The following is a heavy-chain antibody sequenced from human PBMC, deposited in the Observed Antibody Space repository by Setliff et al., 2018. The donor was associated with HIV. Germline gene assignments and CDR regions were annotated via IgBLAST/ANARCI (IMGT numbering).Heavy chain of an antibody. CDR1: GDSISSGSYF. CDR3: TREGRGDPAMATTRIDY. CDR2: IYYTGFA. V-gene: IGHV4-39*02. Sequence: KPSETLSLTCSVSGDSISSGSYFWGWIRQTPGKGLEWIGNIYYTGFAYYNPSLKSRVTIPLDTSKTHFFLNLTSVTDADTAVYFCTREGRGDPAMATTRIDYWGQGKLVTVSS. D-gene: IGHD1-1*01. J-gene: IGHJ4*02.